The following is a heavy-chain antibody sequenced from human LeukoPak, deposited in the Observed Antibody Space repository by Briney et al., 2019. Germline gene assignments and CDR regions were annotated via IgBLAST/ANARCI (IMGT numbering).Heavy chain of an antibody. D-gene: IGHD2-21*02. CDR2: ISGSSSYI. CDR1: GFTFSSYS. Sequence: PGGSLRLSCAASGFTFSSYSMNWVRQAPGKGLEWVSSISGSSSYIYYADSVKGRFTISRDNAKNSLYLQMNSLRAEDTAVYYCAVTADSDAFDIWGQGTMVTVSS. CDR3: AVTADSDAFDI. V-gene: IGHV3-21*01. J-gene: IGHJ3*02.